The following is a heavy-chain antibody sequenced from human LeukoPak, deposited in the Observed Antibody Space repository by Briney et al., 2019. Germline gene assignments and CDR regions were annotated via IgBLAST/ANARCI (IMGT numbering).Heavy chain of an antibody. J-gene: IGHJ4*02. V-gene: IGHV3-11*01. CDR1: GFIFGGHY. Sequence: GGSLRLSCAASGFIFGGHYMSWLRQAPGNGPEWISYISGNGGDIAYADSVKGRFTISRDNAKNSLHLQMNSLRVEDTAVYHCVRHSGRAGGQWGQGTLIAVSP. CDR3: VRHSGRAGGQ. CDR2: ISGNGGDI. D-gene: IGHD3-10*01.